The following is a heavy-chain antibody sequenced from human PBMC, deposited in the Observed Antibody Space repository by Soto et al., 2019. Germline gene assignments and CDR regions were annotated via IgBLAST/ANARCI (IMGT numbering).Heavy chain of an antibody. CDR3: ARDRAAGGY. V-gene: IGHV3-48*03. CDR2: ISSGGSTV. J-gene: IGHJ4*02. CDR1: GFPFSNYE. Sequence: GGCLRLSCAASGFPFSNYEMNWVRQAPGKGLEWVAYISSGGSTVHYADSVRGRFTVSRDNARNSLYLQMNTLRVEDTALYYCARDRAAGGYWGQGTLVTVSS. D-gene: IGHD6-13*01.